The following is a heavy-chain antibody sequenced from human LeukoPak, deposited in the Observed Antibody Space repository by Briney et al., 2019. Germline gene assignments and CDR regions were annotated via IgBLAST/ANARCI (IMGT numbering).Heavy chain of an antibody. V-gene: IGHV3-7*01. CDR2: IKQDGSEK. CDR3: AREDGGGNSDY. CDR1: GFTFSSYW. D-gene: IGHD4-23*01. Sequence: GGSLRLSXAASGFTFSSYWMSWVRQAPGKGLEWVANIKQDGSEKYYVDSVKGRFTISRDNAKNSLYLQMNSLRAEDTAVYYCAREDGGGNSDYWGQGTLVTVSS. J-gene: IGHJ4*02.